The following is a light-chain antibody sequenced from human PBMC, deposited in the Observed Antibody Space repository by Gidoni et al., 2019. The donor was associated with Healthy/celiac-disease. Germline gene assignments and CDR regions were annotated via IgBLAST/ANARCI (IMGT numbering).Light chain of an antibody. CDR1: QSVLYSSNNKNY. V-gene: IGKV4-1*01. Sequence: DIVMTQSPDSLAVSLGERATINCKSSQSVLYSSNNKNYLAWYQQKPGQPPKLLIYWASTRESGVPDRFSGSGSGTDFTLTISSLQAEDVAVYYCQQYSLPGSFGQGTKLEIK. CDR2: WAS. J-gene: IGKJ2*04. CDR3: QQYSLPGS.